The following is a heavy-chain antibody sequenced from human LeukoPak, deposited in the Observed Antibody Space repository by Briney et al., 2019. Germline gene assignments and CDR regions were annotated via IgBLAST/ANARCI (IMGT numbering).Heavy chain of an antibody. Sequence: GGSLRLSCAASGFAVSTNYMSWGRQAPGKGLGWVSVIYAGGSTYYADSVKGRFIISRDNSKNTLYLQMNSLRVEDTAVYYCARDGFIEGATTTKGGFDYWGQGTPVTVSS. D-gene: IGHD1-26*01. V-gene: IGHV3-66*01. CDR3: ARDGFIEGATTTKGGFDY. J-gene: IGHJ4*02. CDR1: GFAVSTNY. CDR2: IYAGGST.